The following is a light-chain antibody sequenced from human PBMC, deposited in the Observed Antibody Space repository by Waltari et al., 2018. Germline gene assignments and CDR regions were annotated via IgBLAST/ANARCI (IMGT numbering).Light chain of an antibody. J-gene: IGLJ2*01. CDR2: YDD. Sequence: QSVLTQPPSVSEAPRQRVTISCSGSSYNIGNNAVNWYQQLPGKAPKLLIYYDDLPPSGVSDRFSGSKAGTSASLAISGLQSEDEADYYCAAWDDSLNGLVFGGGTKLTVL. CDR1: SYNIGNNA. V-gene: IGLV1-36*01. CDR3: AAWDDSLNGLV.